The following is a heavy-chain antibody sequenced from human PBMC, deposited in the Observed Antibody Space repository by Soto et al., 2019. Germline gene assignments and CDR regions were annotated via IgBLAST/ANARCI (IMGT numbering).Heavy chain of an antibody. CDR3: AKNGQPPYCYYRMDV. V-gene: IGHV1-18*01. Sequence: QGQLVQSGGEVKKPGASVKVSCKASGYTFTRYGISWVRQAPGQGLEWMGWISGYNGDTKYAQKFQGRVTMTVDTCRTTAYMELRSLTSDDRAVYYCAKNGQPPYCYYRMDVWGQGTTVTVSS. J-gene: IGHJ6*02. CDR2: ISGYNGDT. CDR1: GYTFTRYG. D-gene: IGHD2-8*01.